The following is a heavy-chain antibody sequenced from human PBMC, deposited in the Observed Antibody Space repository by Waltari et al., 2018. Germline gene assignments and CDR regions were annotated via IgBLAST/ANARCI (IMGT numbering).Heavy chain of an antibody. V-gene: IGHV4-61*02. CDR2: IFTSGST. CDR1: GGSISRGSVY. CDR3: ARDEARYYDIMTGGGYYGLDV. J-gene: IGHJ6*02. D-gene: IGHD3-9*01. Sequence: QVQLQESGPGLVRPSQTLSLTCTVSGGSISRGSVYWTWIRQPAGKGLEWVGHIFTSGSTKYNPSLKSRVSVSLDTSENQFSLRLSSVTAADTAVYYCARDEARYYDIMTGGGYYGLDVWGQGTTVTVSS.